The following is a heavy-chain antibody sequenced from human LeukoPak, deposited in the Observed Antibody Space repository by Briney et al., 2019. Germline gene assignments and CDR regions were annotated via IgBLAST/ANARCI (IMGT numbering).Heavy chain of an antibody. V-gene: IGHV4-61*02. CDR1: GGSISSGGYY. D-gene: IGHD3-10*01. Sequence: SQTLSLTCTVSGGSISSGGYYWSWIRQPAGKGLEWIGRIYTSGSTNYNPSLKSRVTISVDTSKNQFSLKLSSVTAADTAVYYCARDGFAYYYYMDVWGKGTTVTVSS. CDR3: ARDGFAYYYYMDV. CDR2: IYTSGST. J-gene: IGHJ6*03.